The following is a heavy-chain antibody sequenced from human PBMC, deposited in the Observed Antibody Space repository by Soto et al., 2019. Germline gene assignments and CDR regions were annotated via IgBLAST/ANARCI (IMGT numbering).Heavy chain of an antibody. V-gene: IGHV1-18*04. D-gene: IGHD3-3*01. Sequence: QDQLVQSGAEVKKPGASVKVSCKASVFTSSGISWVRQAPGQRLEWMGVISTHNGNTIYAQKFQGRVIMTMDTSTTTVYMELRSLRPDDTAVYLCAREGILGLFDAYDLWGQGTMVTVSS. CDR3: AREGILGLFDAYDL. CDR2: ISTHNGNT. CDR1: VFTSSG. J-gene: IGHJ3*01.